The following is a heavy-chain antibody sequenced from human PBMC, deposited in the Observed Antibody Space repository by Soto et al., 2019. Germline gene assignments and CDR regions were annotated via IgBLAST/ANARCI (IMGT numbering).Heavy chain of an antibody. CDR2: IYYGGST. Sequence: PSATLSLTCTVSGDSISTDYWSWIRQSPGKGLEWIGFIYYGGSTNYNPSLKSRVTISVDTPKNQFSLKLSSVTAADTAVYYCAKNWNWGSLVHWGQGTLVTVSS. CDR3: AKNWNWGSLVH. J-gene: IGHJ4*02. D-gene: IGHD7-27*01. V-gene: IGHV4-59*08. CDR1: GDSISTDY.